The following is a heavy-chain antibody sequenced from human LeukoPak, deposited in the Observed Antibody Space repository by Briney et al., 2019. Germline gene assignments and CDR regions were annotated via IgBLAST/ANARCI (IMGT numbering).Heavy chain of an antibody. CDR2: IYTSGST. D-gene: IGHD3-3*01. CDR1: GGSISSYY. Sequence: PSETLSLTCTVSGGSISSYYWSWIRQPPGKGLEWIGYIYTSGSTNYNPSLKSRVTISVGTSKSQFSLKLSSVTAADTAVYYCARHRLGYDFWSGYSDYYYMDVWGKGTTVTVSS. J-gene: IGHJ6*03. V-gene: IGHV4-4*09. CDR3: ARHRLGYDFWSGYSDYYYMDV.